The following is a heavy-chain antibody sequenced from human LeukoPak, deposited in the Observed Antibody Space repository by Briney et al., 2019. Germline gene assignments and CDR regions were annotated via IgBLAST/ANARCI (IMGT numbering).Heavy chain of an antibody. CDR2: IYYSGST. CDR1: GGSISSGDYY. D-gene: IGHD3-10*01. J-gene: IGHJ5*02. Sequence: KPSETLSLTCTVSGGSISSGDYYWSWIRQPPGKGLEWIGYIYYSGSTYYNPSLKSRVTISVDTSKNQFSLKLSSVTAADTAVYYCARDGSGNMYNWFDPWGQGTLVTVSS. V-gene: IGHV4-30-4*01. CDR3: ARDGSGNMYNWFDP.